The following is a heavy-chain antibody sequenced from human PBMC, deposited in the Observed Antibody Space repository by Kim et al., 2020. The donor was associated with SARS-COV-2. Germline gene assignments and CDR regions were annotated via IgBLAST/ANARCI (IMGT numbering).Heavy chain of an antibody. D-gene: IGHD3-3*01. Sequence: GGSLRLSCAASGFTFSNAGMSWVRQAPGKGLEWVGRIRSKTDGGTTDYAAPVTGRFTISRDDSKNTLYLHMNSVKTEDTAVYYCEVYGVVNVYWGQGTLVTVSS. CDR3: EVYGVVNVY. CDR1: GFTFSNAG. V-gene: IGHV3-15*01. J-gene: IGHJ4*02. CDR2: IRSKTDGGTT.